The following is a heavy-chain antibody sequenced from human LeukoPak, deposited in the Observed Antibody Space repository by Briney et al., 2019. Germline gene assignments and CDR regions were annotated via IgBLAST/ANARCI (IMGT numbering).Heavy chain of an antibody. CDR2: IRSKANSYAT. D-gene: IGHD6-13*01. Sequence: EGSLRLSCAASGFTFSGSAMHWVRQASGKGLEWVGRIRSKANSYATAYAASVKGRFTISRDDSKNTAYLQMNSLKTEDTAVYYCSIAAAALRDYWGQGTLVTVSS. CDR1: GFTFSGSA. CDR3: SIAAAALRDY. V-gene: IGHV3-73*01. J-gene: IGHJ4*02.